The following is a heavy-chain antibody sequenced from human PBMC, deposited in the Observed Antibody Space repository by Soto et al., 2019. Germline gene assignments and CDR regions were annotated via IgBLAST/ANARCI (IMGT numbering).Heavy chain of an antibody. CDR1: GFTFSSHT. CDR2: ISATGSDI. D-gene: IGHD3-16*01. Sequence: EVDLVESGGGLAKPGGALRLSCTDSGFTFSSHTMNWVRQAPGKGLEWVSSISATGSDIYYGDSVMGRFTISRDNAKNSLYLQLNNPRVEDTAVYYCARGYDVVRVPVAIRVGYFDHWGQGTVVTVSS. J-gene: IGHJ4*02. V-gene: IGHV3-21*01. CDR3: ARGYDVVRVPVAIRVGYFDH.